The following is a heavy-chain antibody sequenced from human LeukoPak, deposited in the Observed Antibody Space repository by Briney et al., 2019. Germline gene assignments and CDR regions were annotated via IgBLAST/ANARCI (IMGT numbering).Heavy chain of an antibody. V-gene: IGHV4-61*01. CDR3: ARDVSYSGSFP. J-gene: IGHJ5*02. D-gene: IGHD1-26*01. CDR2: IYYSGST. Sequence: SETRSLTCTVSGVSVSSRSFYWSWIRQPPGKGLEWIGYIYYSGSTNYNPSLKSRVTISVDRSKNQFSLKLSSVTAADMAVYFCARDVSYSGSFPWGQGALVTVSS. CDR1: GVSVSSRSFY.